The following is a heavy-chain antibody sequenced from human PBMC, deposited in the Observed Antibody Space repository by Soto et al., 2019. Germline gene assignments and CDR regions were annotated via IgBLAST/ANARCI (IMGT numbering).Heavy chain of an antibody. Sequence: VHLVQSGAEVKKPGASVTVSCTASGYPFTAYGLHWVRQAPGQRLEWMGWINTGSGNTKSSHKFHGRITIKRDTSATTVSMELSSLTSEARPIYYCARDVVAPDYWGQGTLVRVSS. CDR2: INTGSGNT. D-gene: IGHD2-15*01. V-gene: IGHV1-3*04. CDR1: GYPFTAYG. CDR3: ARDVVAPDY. J-gene: IGHJ4*02.